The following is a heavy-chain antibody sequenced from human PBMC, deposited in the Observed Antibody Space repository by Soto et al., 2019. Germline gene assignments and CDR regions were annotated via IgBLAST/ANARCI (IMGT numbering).Heavy chain of an antibody. CDR3: ARDRLVPYGYGMDV. CDR1: GFTFRSYG. D-gene: IGHD2-2*01. CDR2: IWFDGSKK. Sequence: GGSLRLSCAASGFTFRSYGIHWVRQAPGKGLEWVALIWFDGSKKYYVDSVKGRFAVSRDNSKNALYLQMNSLRVEDTAVYYCARDRLVPYGYGMDVWGQGTTVTVSS. V-gene: IGHV3-33*01. J-gene: IGHJ6*02.